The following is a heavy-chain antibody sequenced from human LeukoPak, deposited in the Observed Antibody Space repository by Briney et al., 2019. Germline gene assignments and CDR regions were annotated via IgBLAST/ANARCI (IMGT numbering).Heavy chain of an antibody. J-gene: IGHJ4*02. V-gene: IGHV4-59*01. D-gene: IGHD3-22*01. CDR2: IYYSGYT. CDR3: ARVKESSGSYPTPPHLDY. CDR1: GGSIGRYF. Sequence: TSETLSLTCSVSGGSIGRYFWIWIRQPPGMGLEWLGYIYYSGYTNYTPSLKSRVTMSVDTSKNQFSLKLGSVTAADTAMYFCARVKESSGSYPTPPHLDYWGQGTLVTVSS.